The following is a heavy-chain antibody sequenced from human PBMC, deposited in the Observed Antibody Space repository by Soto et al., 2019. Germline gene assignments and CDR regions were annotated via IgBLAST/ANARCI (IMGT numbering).Heavy chain of an antibody. CDR1: GYSFTSYW. V-gene: IGHV5-10-1*03. CDR2: IDPSDSYT. D-gene: IGHD2-8*01. CDR3: ARPMKYCTNGVCSKTGGAFDI. Sequence: EVQLVQSGAEVKKPGESLRISCKGSGYSFTSYWISWVRQMPGKGLEWMGRIDPSDSYTNYSPSFQGHVTISADKSISTAYLQWSSLKASDTAMYYCARPMKYCTNGVCSKTGGAFDIWGQGTMVTVSS. J-gene: IGHJ3*02.